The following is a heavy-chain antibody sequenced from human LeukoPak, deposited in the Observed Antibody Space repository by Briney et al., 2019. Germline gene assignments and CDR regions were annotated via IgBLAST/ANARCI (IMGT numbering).Heavy chain of an antibody. V-gene: IGHV3-23*01. D-gene: IGHD3-9*01. CDR2: ISGSGTNT. J-gene: IGHJ4*02. CDR3: AKGSATDDILTGYFPLFDY. Sequence: GGSLRLSCAASGFTFSNYAMSWVRQAPGKGLEWVLAISGSGTNTYYAESVKGRFTISRDNYRDTVYLQMNSLRAGDTAVYYCAKGSATDDILTGYFPLFDYWGQGTLVAVSS. CDR1: GFTFSNYA.